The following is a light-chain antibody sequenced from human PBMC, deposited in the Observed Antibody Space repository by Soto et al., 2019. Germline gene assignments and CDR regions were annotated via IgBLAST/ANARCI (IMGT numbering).Light chain of an antibody. CDR2: GAS. CDR1: QSINSE. CDR3: QQGHNWPLT. Sequence: EIVMTQSPATLSLSPGERAALSCRASQSINSELAWYPQKPGQPPRLLIYGASTRATAVPARFTGSESGSAVTLTISGLQSADFAVYYCQQGHNWPLTFGQGTRLEI. J-gene: IGKJ2*01. V-gene: IGKV3-15*01.